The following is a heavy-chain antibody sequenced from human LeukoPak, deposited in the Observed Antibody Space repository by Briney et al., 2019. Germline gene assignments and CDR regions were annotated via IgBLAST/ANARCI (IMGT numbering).Heavy chain of an antibody. J-gene: IGHJ5*02. V-gene: IGHV1-2*02. CDR3: ARGYCSGGSCPARIDP. CDR2: INPNSGGT. Sequence: GASVKVSCKASGYTFTGYYMHWVRQAPGQGLEWMGWINPNSGGTNYAQKFQGRVTMTRDTSISTACMELSRLRSDDTAVYYCARGYCSGGSCPARIDPWGQGTLVTVSS. CDR1: GYTFTGYY. D-gene: IGHD2-15*01.